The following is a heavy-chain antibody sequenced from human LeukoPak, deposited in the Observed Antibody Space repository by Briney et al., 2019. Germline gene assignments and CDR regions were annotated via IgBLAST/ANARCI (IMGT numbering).Heavy chain of an antibody. CDR3: ARYHCGGDCYTPPLGFNY. CDR1: GFSFSTYG. V-gene: IGHV3-33*01. D-gene: IGHD2-21*02. J-gene: IGHJ4*02. CDR2: IWYDGSKA. Sequence: PGGSLRLSCAASGFSFSTYGMHWVRQAPGKGLGWVAVIWYDGSKAYYADSVTGRFTISRDNSNNTVYLQMNSLRAEDTAVYYCARYHCGGDCYTPPLGFNYWGQGTLVTVSS.